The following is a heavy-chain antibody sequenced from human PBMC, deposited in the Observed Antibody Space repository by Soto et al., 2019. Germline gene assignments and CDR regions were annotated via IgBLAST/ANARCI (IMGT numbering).Heavy chain of an antibody. CDR1: GGSISSGGYY. D-gene: IGHD6-19*01. V-gene: IGHV4-31*03. CDR2: IYYSGST. J-gene: IGHJ4*02. CDR3: ARVHRGVAGTLYYFDY. Sequence: PSETLSLTCTVSGGSISSGGYYWSWIRQHPGKGLEWIGYIYYSGSTYYNPSLKSRVTISVDTSKNQFSLKLSSVTAADTAVYYCARVHRGVAGTLYYFDYWGQGTLVTVSS.